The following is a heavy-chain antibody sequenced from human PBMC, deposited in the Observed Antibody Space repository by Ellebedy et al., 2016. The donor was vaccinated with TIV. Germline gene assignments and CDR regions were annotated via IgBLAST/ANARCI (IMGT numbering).Heavy chain of an antibody. D-gene: IGHD3-16*01. V-gene: IGHV3-23*01. CDR2: ISGSGGST. CDR1: GFTFSSYA. J-gene: IGHJ4*02. CDR3: AKGPRYDYVWGSTYYFDY. Sequence: GESLKISXAASGFTFSSYAMSWVRQAPGKGLEWVSAISGSGGSTYYADSVKGRFTISRDNSKNTLYLQMNSLRAEDTAVYYCAKGPRYDYVWGSTYYFDYWGQGTLVTVSS.